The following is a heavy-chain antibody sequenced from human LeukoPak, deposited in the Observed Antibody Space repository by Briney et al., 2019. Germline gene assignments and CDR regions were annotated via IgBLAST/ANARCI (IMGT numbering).Heavy chain of an antibody. V-gene: IGHV4-59*01. J-gene: IGHJ4*02. CDR2: IYYSGST. D-gene: IGHD6-19*01. CDR3: ARERAVAGLDY. CDR1: RGSISSYY. Sequence: SETLSLTCTVSRGSISSYYWSWIRQPPGKGLEWIGYIYYSGSTNYNPSLNSRVTISVDTSKNQFSLKLSSVTAADTAVYYCARERAVAGLDYWGQGTLVSVSS.